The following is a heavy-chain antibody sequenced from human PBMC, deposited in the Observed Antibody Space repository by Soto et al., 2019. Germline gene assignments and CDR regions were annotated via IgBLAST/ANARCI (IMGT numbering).Heavy chain of an antibody. Sequence: QVQLVQSGAEVKRPGSSVKVSCKASGDTFTFYSINWVRQAPGLGLEWMGRITTILSMSNYAQRFKGRVTMTADKSTSTDYMELSSLRSEDTATYYGASSYGSGYRAFDYWGQGALVTVSS. CDR1: GDTFTFYS. J-gene: IGHJ4*02. D-gene: IGHD3-10*01. V-gene: IGHV1-69*02. CDR3: ASSYGSGYRAFDY. CDR2: ITTILSMS.